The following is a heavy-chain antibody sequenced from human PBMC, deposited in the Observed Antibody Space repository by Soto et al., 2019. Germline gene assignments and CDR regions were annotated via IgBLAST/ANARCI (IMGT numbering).Heavy chain of an antibody. CDR2: INHSGST. D-gene: IGHD2-15*01. CDR1: GGSFSGYY. V-gene: IGHV4-34*01. CDR3: ARVPPYCSGGSCYLGADYFDY. J-gene: IGHJ4*02. Sequence: QVQLQQWGAGLLKPSETLSLTCAVYGGSFSGYYWSWIRQPPGKGLEWIGEINHSGSTNYNPSLKSRVTISVDTSKNQFSLKLSSVTAADTAVYYCARVPPYCSGGSCYLGADYFDYWGQGTLVTVSS.